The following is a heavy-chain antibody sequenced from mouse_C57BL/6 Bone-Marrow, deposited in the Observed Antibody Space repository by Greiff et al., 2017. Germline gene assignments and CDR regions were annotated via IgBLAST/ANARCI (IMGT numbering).Heavy chain of an antibody. V-gene: IGHV1-7*01. D-gene: IGHD3-2*02. CDR2: INPSSGYT. Sequence: QVQLQQSGAELAKPGASVKLSCKASGYTFTSYWMHWVQQRPGQGLEWIGYINPSSGYTKYNQKFKDKATLTADKCSSTAYMQLSSLTYEDSAVYYCARGLRLLFAYWGQGTLVTVSA. CDR3: ARGLRLLFAY. CDR1: GYTFTSYW. J-gene: IGHJ3*01.